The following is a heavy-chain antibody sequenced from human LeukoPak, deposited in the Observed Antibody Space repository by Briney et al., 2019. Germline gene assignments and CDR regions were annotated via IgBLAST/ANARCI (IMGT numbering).Heavy chain of an antibody. D-gene: IGHD5-18*01. CDR3: AKDMQYTAMVIDY. J-gene: IGHJ4*02. V-gene: IGHV3-9*01. CDR2: ISWNSGNR. Sequence: GGSLRLSCAAPGFTFDDYAMHWVRQAPGKGLEWVSGISWNSGNRGYADSVKGRFTISRDNAKNSLYLQMNSLRAEDTALYYCAKDMQYTAMVIDYWGQGTLVTVSS. CDR1: GFTFDDYA.